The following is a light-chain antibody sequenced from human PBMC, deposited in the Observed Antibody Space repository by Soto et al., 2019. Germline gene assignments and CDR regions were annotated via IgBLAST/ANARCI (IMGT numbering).Light chain of an antibody. CDR2: ANT. CDR3: QSFDSSLTVLI. CDR1: NSNIGAGSG. Sequence: QYVLTQPPSVSGAPGQRVTISCTGNNSNIGAGSGVNWYQQFPNRAPKLLIYANTHRPSGVPDRFSGSTSATSASLAITGLQTQDEADYYCQSFDSSLTVLIFGGGTKLPVL. J-gene: IGLJ2*01. V-gene: IGLV1-40*01.